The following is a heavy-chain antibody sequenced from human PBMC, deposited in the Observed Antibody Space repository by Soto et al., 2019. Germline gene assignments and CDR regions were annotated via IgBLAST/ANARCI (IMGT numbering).Heavy chain of an antibody. V-gene: IGHV3-23*01. J-gene: IGHJ4*02. CDR1: GFTFSSYA. CDR3: AKDRDCSTGSCYYSY. Sequence: EVQLLESGGGLVQPGGSLRLSCAASGFTFSSYAVSWVRQAPGKGLEWVSAISGSGGTTYYADSVKGRFTISRDNSKNTLYLQMSSLSAEDTAVYFCAKDRDCSTGSCYYSYWGQGTLVTVSS. D-gene: IGHD2-15*01. CDR2: ISGSGGTT.